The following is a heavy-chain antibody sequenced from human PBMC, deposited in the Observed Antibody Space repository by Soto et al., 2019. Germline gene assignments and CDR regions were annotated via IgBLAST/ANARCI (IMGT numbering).Heavy chain of an antibody. Sequence: SETLSLTCTVSGGSISSGGYYWSWIRQHPGKGLEWIGYIYYSGSTYYNPSLKSRVTISVDTSKNQFSLKLSSVTAADTAVYYCARGEAFYGPFDYWGQGTLVTVSS. CDR1: GGSISSGGYY. CDR3: ARGEAFYGPFDY. J-gene: IGHJ4*02. CDR2: IYYSGST. V-gene: IGHV4-31*03. D-gene: IGHD4-17*01.